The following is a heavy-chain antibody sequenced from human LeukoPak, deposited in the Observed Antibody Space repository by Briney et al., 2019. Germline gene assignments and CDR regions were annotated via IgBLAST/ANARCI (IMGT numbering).Heavy chain of an antibody. J-gene: IGHJ4*02. CDR1: GFTFSSYD. D-gene: IGHD5-24*01. V-gene: IGHV3-48*03. Sequence: PGGSLRLSCAASGFTFSSYDMNWVRQAPGKGLEWVAFISSSGTTIFYADSVKGRFTISRDNGKNSLYLQMNSLRADDTAVYYCGRDGDNYGYIVDYWGQGTLVTVAS. CDR2: ISSSGTTI. CDR3: GRDGDNYGYIVDY.